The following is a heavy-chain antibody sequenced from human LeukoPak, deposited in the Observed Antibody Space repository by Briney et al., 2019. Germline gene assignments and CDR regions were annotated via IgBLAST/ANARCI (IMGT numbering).Heavy chain of an antibody. CDR1: GYTFTSYY. V-gene: IGHV1-46*01. D-gene: IGHD6-6*01. Sequence: ASVKVSCKASGYTFTSYYMHWVRQAPGQGLEWMGIINPSGGSTSYAQKFQGRVTMTRDTSTSTVYMELSSLRSEDTAVYYCARDRETSSSTLDAFDIWGQGTMATVSS. CDR2: INPSGGST. CDR3: ARDRETSSSTLDAFDI. J-gene: IGHJ3*02.